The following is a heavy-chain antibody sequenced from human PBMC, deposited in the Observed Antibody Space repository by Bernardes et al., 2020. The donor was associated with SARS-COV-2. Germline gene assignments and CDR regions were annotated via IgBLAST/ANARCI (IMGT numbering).Heavy chain of an antibody. CDR3: ARDLHTCSTSRCYGFAY. CDR1: GFTLNTYA. V-gene: IGHV3-30*03. J-gene: IGHJ4*02. CDR2: ISYDGSKK. D-gene: IGHD2-2*01. Sequence: GGSLRLSCAASGFTLNTYAMHWVRQAPGKGLEWVAVISYDGSKKYYADSVKGRFTISRDNSKNTFFLQMNNLRTEDTAMFYCARDLHTCSTSRCYGFAYWGQGTLVTVSS.